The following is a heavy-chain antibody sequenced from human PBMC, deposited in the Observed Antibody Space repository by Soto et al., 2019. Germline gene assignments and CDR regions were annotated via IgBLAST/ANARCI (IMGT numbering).Heavy chain of an antibody. V-gene: IGHV4-39*01. CDR1: GGSIGSDHYY. CDR2: IYYSGDT. D-gene: IGHD2-15*01. J-gene: IGHJ4*02. Sequence: QLQLQQSGPGLVKPSETLSLTCTVSGGSIGSDHYYWGWIRQSPGKGLEWIASIYYSGDTYFNPSLRSRVSISVDTSKNQFSLNVNSMTAADTAIYFCASHRIVVVVSPSPPAFDSWAQGTLVTVSS. CDR3: ASHRIVVVVSPSPPAFDS.